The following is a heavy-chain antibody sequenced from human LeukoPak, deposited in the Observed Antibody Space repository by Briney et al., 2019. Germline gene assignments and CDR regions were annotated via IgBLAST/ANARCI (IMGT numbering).Heavy chain of an antibody. CDR1: GFTFDDYA. V-gene: IGHV3-9*01. CDR2: ISWNSGSI. Sequence: GGSLRLSCAASGFTFDDYAMHWVRQAPGKGLEWVSGISWNSGSIGYADSVKGRFTISRDNAKNSLYLQTNSLRAEDTALYYCAKVWDKAEPWDYWGQGTLVTVSS. J-gene: IGHJ4*02. D-gene: IGHD5-18*01. CDR3: AKVWDKAEPWDY.